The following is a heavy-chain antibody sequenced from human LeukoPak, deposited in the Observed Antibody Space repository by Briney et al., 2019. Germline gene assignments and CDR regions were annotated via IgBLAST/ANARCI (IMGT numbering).Heavy chain of an antibody. Sequence: GGSLRLSCAASGFSVSNNYMSWVRQAPGQGLEWVSAISGSGGSAYYADSVKGRFTISRDNSKNTLYLQMNSLRAEDTAVYYCAKDLSSGYGSGSYSDYWGQGTLVTVSS. CDR1: GFSVSNNY. CDR2: ISGSGGSA. D-gene: IGHD3-10*01. V-gene: IGHV3-23*01. J-gene: IGHJ4*02. CDR3: AKDLSSGYGSGSYSDY.